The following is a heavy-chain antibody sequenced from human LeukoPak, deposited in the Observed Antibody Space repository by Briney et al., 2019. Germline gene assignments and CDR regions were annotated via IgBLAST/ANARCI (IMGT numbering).Heavy chain of an antibody. CDR1: GFTFSNYG. CDR3: ARENRWPPSHPFYYGMDV. J-gene: IGHJ6*02. Sequence: PGGSLRLSCAASGFTFSNYGMHWVRQAPGKGLEWVAAISFDGSNKYYADSVKGRFTISRDNSKDTLYLQMNSLRGEDTAVYYCARENRWPPSHPFYYGMDVWGQGTTVTVSS. D-gene: IGHD1-14*01. V-gene: IGHV3-30*03. CDR2: ISFDGSNK.